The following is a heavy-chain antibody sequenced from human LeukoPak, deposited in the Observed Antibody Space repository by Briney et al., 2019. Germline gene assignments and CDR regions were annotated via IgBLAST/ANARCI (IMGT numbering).Heavy chain of an antibody. D-gene: IGHD3-9*01. V-gene: IGHV3-66*01. CDR2: IYSGGST. J-gene: IGHJ6*02. CDR1: GFTVSSNY. Sequence: GGSLRLSCAVSGFTVSSNYMSWVRQAPGKGLEWVSIIYSGGSTYYADSVKGRFTISRDNSKNTLYLQMNSLRAEDTAVYYCARVVRHLTGYRALWGMDVWGQGTTVTVSS. CDR3: ARVVRHLTGYRALWGMDV.